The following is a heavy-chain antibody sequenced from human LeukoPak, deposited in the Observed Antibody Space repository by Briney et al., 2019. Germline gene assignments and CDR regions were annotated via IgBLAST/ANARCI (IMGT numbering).Heavy chain of an antibody. Sequence: PSETLSLTCTVSGGSISSYYWSWIRQPPGEGLEWIGYIYYSGSTNYNPSLKSRVTISVDTSKDQFSLKLSSVTAADTAVYYCARVQWGTYAFDIWGQGTMVTVSS. CDR1: GGSISSYY. V-gene: IGHV4-59*01. CDR3: ARVQWGTYAFDI. CDR2: IYYSGST. D-gene: IGHD2-8*01. J-gene: IGHJ3*02.